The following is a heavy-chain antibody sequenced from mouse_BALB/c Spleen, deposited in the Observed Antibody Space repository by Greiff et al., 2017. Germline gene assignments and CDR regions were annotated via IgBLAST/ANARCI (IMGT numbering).Heavy chain of an antibody. CDR1: GYTFTSYY. J-gene: IGHJ4*01. V-gene: IGHV1S81*02. CDR3: TRSRGLPHYYAMDY. Sequence: VQLQQSGAELVKPGASVKLSCKASGYTFTSYYMYWVKQRPGQGLEWIGEINPSNGGTNFNEKFKSKATLTVDKSSSTAYMQLSSLTSEDSAVYYCTRSRGLPHYYAMDYWGQGTSVTVSS. D-gene: IGHD2-2*01. CDR2: INPSNGGT.